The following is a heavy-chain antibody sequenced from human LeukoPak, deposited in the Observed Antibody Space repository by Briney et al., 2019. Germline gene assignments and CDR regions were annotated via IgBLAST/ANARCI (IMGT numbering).Heavy chain of an antibody. Sequence: GASVKVSCKASGYTFTGYYMHWVRQAPGQGLEWMGWINPNSGGTNYAQKFQGRVTMTRDTSISTAYMELSRLRSDDTAVYYCARVQAPLGPLLYWGYQPEIDYWGQGTLVTVSS. J-gene: IGHJ4*02. CDR2: INPNSGGT. CDR1: GYTFTGYY. CDR3: ARVQAPLGPLLYWGYQPEIDY. V-gene: IGHV1-2*02. D-gene: IGHD2-2*02.